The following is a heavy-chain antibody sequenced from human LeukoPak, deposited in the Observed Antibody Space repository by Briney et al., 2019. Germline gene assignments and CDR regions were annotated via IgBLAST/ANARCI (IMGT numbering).Heavy chain of an antibody. Sequence: PSETLSLTCTVSGSSISSYYWSWIRQPPGKGLEWIGYIYYSGSTNYNPSLKSRVTISVDTSKNQFSLKLSSVTAADTAVYYCARHRQWLAPFDYWGQGTLVTVSS. CDR2: IYYSGST. D-gene: IGHD6-19*01. J-gene: IGHJ4*02. CDR1: GSSISSYY. CDR3: ARHRQWLAPFDY. V-gene: IGHV4-59*08.